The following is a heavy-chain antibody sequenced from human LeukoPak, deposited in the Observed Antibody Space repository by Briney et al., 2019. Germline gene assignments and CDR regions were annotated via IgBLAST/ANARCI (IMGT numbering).Heavy chain of an antibody. Sequence: GGSLRLSCAASGFTFSSYSMNWVRQAPGKGLEWVSSISSSSSYIYYADSVKGPFTISRYNAKNSMYLQMNSLRAEDTAVYYCARDIGERARPGLDYWGQGTLVTVSS. V-gene: IGHV3-21*01. CDR3: ARDIGERARPGLDY. D-gene: IGHD6-6*01. CDR2: ISSSSSYI. CDR1: GFTFSSYS. J-gene: IGHJ4*02.